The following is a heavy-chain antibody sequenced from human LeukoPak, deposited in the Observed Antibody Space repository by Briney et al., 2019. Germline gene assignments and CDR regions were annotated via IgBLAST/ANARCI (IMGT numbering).Heavy chain of an antibody. D-gene: IGHD3-10*01. Sequence: GRSLRLSCAASGFTFSSYGMHWVRQAPGKGLEWVAVISYDGSNKYYADSVKGRFTISRDNSKNTLYLQMNSLRAEDTAVYYCAKDRSITMVRGIPAAWGQGTLVTVSS. CDR3: AKDRSITMVRGIPAA. J-gene: IGHJ4*02. CDR2: ISYDGSNK. CDR1: GFTFSSYG. V-gene: IGHV3-30*18.